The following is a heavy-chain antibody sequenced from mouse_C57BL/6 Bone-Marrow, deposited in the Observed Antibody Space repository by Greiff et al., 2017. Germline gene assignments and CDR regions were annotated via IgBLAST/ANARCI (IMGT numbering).Heavy chain of an antibody. V-gene: IGHV5-12*01. CDR1: GFTFSDYY. CDR3: ARRSTMVTLDG. J-gene: IGHJ2*01. D-gene: IGHD2-2*01. Sequence: EVQLVESGGGLVQPGGSLKLSCAASGFTFSDYYMYWVRQTPEKRLEWVAYISNGGGSTYYPDTVKGRFTISRDNAKHPLYLQMSRLKSEDTAMYYCARRSTMVTLDGWGKGTTLTVSS. CDR2: ISNGGGST.